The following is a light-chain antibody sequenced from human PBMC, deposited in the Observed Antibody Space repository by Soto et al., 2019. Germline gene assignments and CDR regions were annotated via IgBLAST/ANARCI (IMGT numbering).Light chain of an antibody. V-gene: IGLV1-40*01. Sequence: QTSLAQPPSLSGAPGQKVTISCTGSSSNIGAGYDLHWYQQLPGTAPKLLLYGNSNRPSGVPDRFSGSKSGTSASLAITGLQAEDEADYYCQSYDSSLSAYVFGTGTKVTGL. CDR2: GNS. CDR1: SSNIGAGYD. CDR3: QSYDSSLSAYV. J-gene: IGLJ1*01.